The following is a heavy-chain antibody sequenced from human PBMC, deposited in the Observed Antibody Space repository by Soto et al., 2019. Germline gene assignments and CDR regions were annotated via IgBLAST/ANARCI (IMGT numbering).Heavy chain of an antibody. D-gene: IGHD1-1*01. V-gene: IGHV3-7*01. Sequence: EVQLVESGGGLVQPGGSLRLSCAASGFTLTNYWMNWVRQPPGKGLEWVANIKHLESEKFYVGSVRGRFTISRDNAKNSVYLQMDSLRAEDTAVYYCARHAYNFLTFDSWGQGTLVTVSS. J-gene: IGHJ4*02. CDR1: GFTLTNYW. CDR3: ARHAYNFLTFDS. CDR2: IKHLESEK.